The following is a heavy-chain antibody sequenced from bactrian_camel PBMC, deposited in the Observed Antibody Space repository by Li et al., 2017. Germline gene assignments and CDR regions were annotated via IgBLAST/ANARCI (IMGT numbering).Heavy chain of an antibody. D-gene: IGHD1*01. Sequence: QLVESGGGSVQAGGSLRLACGASFNIDATPCMGWFRQAPGKDREGVATISTRDSKTDYADSVKGRFTISRDNTKNTLYLQMYSLEPEDTAMYYCAAAFSCPSGLQTLRPVYWGQGTQVTVS. V-gene: IGHV3S54*01. CDR2: ISTRDSKT. CDR1: FNIDATPC. CDR3: AAAFSCPSGLQTLRPVY. J-gene: IGHJ4*01.